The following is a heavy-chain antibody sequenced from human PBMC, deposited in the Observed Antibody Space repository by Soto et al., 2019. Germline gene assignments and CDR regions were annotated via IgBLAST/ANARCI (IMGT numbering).Heavy chain of an antibody. Sequence: SGPTLVNPTQTLTLTCTFSGFSLSTSGVGVGWIRQPPGKALEWLALIYWNDDKRYSPSLKSRLTITKDTSKNQVVLTMTNMDPVDTATYYCAHSYSSGWYPRPLDYWGQGTLVTVSS. D-gene: IGHD6-19*01. CDR3: AHSYSSGWYPRPLDY. CDR1: GFSLSTSGVG. J-gene: IGHJ4*02. CDR2: IYWNDDK. V-gene: IGHV2-5*01.